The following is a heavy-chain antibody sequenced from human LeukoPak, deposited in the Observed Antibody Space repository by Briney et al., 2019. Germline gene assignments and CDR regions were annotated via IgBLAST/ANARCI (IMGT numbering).Heavy chain of an antibody. Sequence: KPSETLSLTCGVSGYYIRNGYFWGWIRQPPGKGLEWIGSIHHSGKSDYNPSFKSRVTISVHTSKNQFALRLSSLTASDTAVYYCASVFASPPRVFDNWGQGTLVTVSS. J-gene: IGHJ4*02. D-gene: IGHD3-10*02. CDR3: ASVFASPPRVFDN. V-gene: IGHV4-38-2*01. CDR1: GYYIRNGYF. CDR2: IHHSGKS.